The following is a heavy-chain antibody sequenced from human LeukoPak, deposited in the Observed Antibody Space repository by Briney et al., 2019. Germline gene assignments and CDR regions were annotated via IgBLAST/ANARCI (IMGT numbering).Heavy chain of an antibody. CDR2: ISTSGIT. CDR1: GGSISTGSYY. CDR3: ARHGMVRVPILYYFDY. V-gene: IGHV4-61*02. J-gene: IGHJ4*02. D-gene: IGHD3-10*01. Sequence: PSETLSLTCTVSGGSISTGSYYWSWIRQPAGKGLEWIGRISTSGITNSNPSLKSRVTISVDTSKNQFSLKLSSVTAADTAVYYCARHGMVRVPILYYFDYWGQGTLVTVSS.